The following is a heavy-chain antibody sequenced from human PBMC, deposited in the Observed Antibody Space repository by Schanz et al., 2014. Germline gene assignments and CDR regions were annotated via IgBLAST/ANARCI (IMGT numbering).Heavy chain of an antibody. CDR2: IKSDGSST. V-gene: IGHV3-74*01. J-gene: IGHJ4*02. CDR3: ARDRRNADLDY. Sequence: DVHLLESGGGLVQPGGSLRLSCAASGFTFSSYWMHWVRQVPGKGLVWVSRIKSDGSSTSYADSVKGRFTISRDNAKNTLYLQMNSLRAEDTALYYCARDRRNADLDYWGQGTLVTVSS. D-gene: IGHD1-1*01. CDR1: GFTFSSYW.